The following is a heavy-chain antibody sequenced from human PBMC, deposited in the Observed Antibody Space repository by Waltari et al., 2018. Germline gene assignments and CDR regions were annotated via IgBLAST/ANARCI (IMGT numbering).Heavy chain of an antibody. D-gene: IGHD2-15*01. V-gene: IGHV4-31*03. CDR2: SYYSGST. Sequence: QVQLQESGPGLVKPSQTLSLTCPVSGGSISSGGYYWSWIRQHPGKGLEWIGYSYYSGSTYYNPSLKSRGTITVDTSKNQFSLKLSSVTAADTAVYYCARAPVVAAPEDWGQGTLVTVSS. CDR3: ARAPVVAAPED. J-gene: IGHJ4*02. CDR1: GGSISSGGYY.